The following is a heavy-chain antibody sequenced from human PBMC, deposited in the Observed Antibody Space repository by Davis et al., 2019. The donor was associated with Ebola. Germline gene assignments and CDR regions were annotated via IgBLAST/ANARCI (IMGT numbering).Heavy chain of an antibody. J-gene: IGHJ4*02. V-gene: IGHV4-59*12. Sequence: SETLSLTCTVSGGSISSYYWSWIRQPPGKGLEWIGYIYYSGSTTYNPSLKSRVTISADTSKNQFSLRLKSVTAADTAMYYCARDYVYWGQGILVTVSS. CDR2: IYYSGST. CDR1: GGSISSYY. CDR3: ARDYVY. D-gene: IGHD1-14*01.